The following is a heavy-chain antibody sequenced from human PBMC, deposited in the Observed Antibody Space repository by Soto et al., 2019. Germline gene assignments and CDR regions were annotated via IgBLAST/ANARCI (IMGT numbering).Heavy chain of an antibody. Sequence: SETLSLTCTVSGGSISSYYWSWIRQPPGKGLEWMGYIYYAGSTSYHPSLKGRVTVSLDTSRSQVSLNLTSVTAADTAVYYCARLGGYYQAFDTWGQGTLVTVSS. J-gene: IGHJ4*02. CDR3: ARLGGYYQAFDT. D-gene: IGHD3-22*01. V-gene: IGHV4-59*08. CDR2: IYYAGST. CDR1: GGSISSYY.